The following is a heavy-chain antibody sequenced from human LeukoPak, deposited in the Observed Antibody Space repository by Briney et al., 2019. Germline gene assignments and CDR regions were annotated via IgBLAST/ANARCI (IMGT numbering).Heavy chain of an antibody. J-gene: IGHJ4*02. CDR1: GGSINSYY. CDR2: IYYSGST. Sequence: PSETLSLTCTVSGGSINSYYWSWIRQPPGKGLEWIGYIYYSGSTNYNPSLKSRVTISVDTSKNQFSLELSSVTAADTAVYYCASQTRTRRGYSYGLPPMIDYWGQGTLVTVSS. V-gene: IGHV4-59*01. D-gene: IGHD5-18*01. CDR3: ASQTRTRRGYSYGLPPMIDY.